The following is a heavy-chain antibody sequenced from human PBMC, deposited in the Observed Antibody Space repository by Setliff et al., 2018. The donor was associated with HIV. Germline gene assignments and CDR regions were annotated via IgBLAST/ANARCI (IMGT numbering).Heavy chain of an antibody. D-gene: IGHD1-20*01. CDR2: IQYDEGNK. CDR3: AKSFNSGPTNWNIDV. J-gene: IGHJ6*03. V-gene: IGHV3-30*02. CDR1: GFTFSSYS. Sequence: PGGSLRLSCAASGFTFSSYSMNWVRQAPGKGLEWVTFIQYDEGNKYYGDSVRGRFTISRDNSKNTLYLQMNSLRSEDTAVYFCAKSFNSGPTNWNIDVWGTGTTVTVSS.